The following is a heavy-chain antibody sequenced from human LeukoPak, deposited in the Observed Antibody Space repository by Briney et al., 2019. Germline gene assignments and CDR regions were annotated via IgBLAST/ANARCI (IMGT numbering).Heavy chain of an antibody. V-gene: IGHV3-7*01. CDR2: IKQDESEK. CDR3: AREDLRSFDY. Sequence: GGSLRLSCAAPGFSFSSYWLTWVRQAPGKGLEWVANIKQDESEKSYVDSVKGRFTSSRDNAKNSLYLQMNSLRAEDTAIYYCAREDLRSFDYWGQGTLVTVSS. CDR1: GFSFSSYW. J-gene: IGHJ4*02. D-gene: IGHD4-17*01.